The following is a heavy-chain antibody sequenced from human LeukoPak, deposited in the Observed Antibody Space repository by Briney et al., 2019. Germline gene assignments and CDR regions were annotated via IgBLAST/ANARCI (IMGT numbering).Heavy chain of an antibody. Sequence: PGGSLRLSCAASGFTFSSYAMSWVRQAPGKGLEWVSAISASGGSTYYADSVKGRFTISRDNSKNTLYLQMNSLRAEDTAVYYCAKSGYYDSSGYYGPYYYYNMDVWGKGTTVTISS. CDR1: GFTFSSYA. CDR3: AKSGYYDSSGYYGPYYYYNMDV. CDR2: ISASGGST. J-gene: IGHJ6*03. V-gene: IGHV3-23*01. D-gene: IGHD3-22*01.